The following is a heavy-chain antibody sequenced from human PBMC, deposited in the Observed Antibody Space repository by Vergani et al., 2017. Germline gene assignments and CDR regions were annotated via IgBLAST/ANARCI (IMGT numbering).Heavy chain of an antibody. CDR3: ARDLAYCHEGSSAL. D-gene: IGHD2-21*01. CDR2: VLFDGSNE. V-gene: IGHV3-30*02. Sequence: QVQLVQSGGGVVQPGGSLRLSCVASGFTFTLYGMQWVRQAPGKGLEWVAYVLFDGSNEYYADSVKGRFIVSRDNSNDALYLQMNNLRTDDTAVYYCARDLAYCHEGSSALWGQGSVVNVSS. J-gene: IGHJ4*02. CDR1: GFTFTLYG.